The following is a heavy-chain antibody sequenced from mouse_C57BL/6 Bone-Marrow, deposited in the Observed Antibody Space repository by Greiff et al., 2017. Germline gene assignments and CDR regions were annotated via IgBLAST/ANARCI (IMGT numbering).Heavy chain of an antibody. V-gene: IGHV1-85*01. Sequence: VKLVESGPELVKPGASVKLSCKASGYTFTSYDINWVKQRPGQGLEWIGWIYPRDGSTKYNEKFKGKATLTVDTSSSTAYMELHSLTSEDAAVYFCARLEIDGNSGERDLDVGGTGTTVTVSS. J-gene: IGHJ1*03. CDR1: GYTFTSYD. D-gene: IGHD1-1*01. CDR3: ARLEIDGNSGERDLDV. CDR2: IYPRDGST.